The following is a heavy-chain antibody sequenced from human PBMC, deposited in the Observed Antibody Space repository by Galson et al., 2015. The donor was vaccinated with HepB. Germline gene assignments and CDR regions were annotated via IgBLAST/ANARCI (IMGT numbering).Heavy chain of an antibody. J-gene: IGHJ4*02. CDR3: ARDTLSSSWYDFDY. CDR1: GFTFSTYS. Sequence: SLRLSCAASGFTFSTYSMNWVRQAPGKGLEWVSSISTSSTYIYYADSVKGRFTISRDNAKNSLYLQMNSLRAEDTAVYYCARDTLSSSWYDFDYWGQGTLVTVSS. D-gene: IGHD6-13*01. CDR2: ISTSSTYI. V-gene: IGHV3-21*01.